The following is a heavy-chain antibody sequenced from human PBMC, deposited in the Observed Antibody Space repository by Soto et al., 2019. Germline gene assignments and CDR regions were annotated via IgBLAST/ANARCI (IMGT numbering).Heavy chain of an antibody. J-gene: IGHJ6*02. CDR2: IYDSGNT. Sequence: QVQLQESGPGLVKPSETLSLTCTVSGGSVSSGSFYWGWIRQPPGKGLEWIDYIYDSGNTNYNPSLKSRVTILVDTSKNQFSLKLNSVTAADTAMYYCARTYSWGSGRGRSMDVWGQGTTVTVS. D-gene: IGHD3-10*01. V-gene: IGHV4-61*01. CDR1: GGSVSSGSFY. CDR3: ARTYSWGSGRGRSMDV.